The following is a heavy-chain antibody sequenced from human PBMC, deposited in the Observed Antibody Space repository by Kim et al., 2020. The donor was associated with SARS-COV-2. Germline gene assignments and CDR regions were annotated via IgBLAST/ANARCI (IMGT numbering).Heavy chain of an antibody. CDR3: ARASRQLDPNVDY. V-gene: IGHV4-61*01. D-gene: IGHD6-13*01. CDR1: GGSVSSGSYY. Sequence: SETLSLTCTVSGGSVSSGSYYWSWIRQPPGKGLEWIGYIYYSGSTNYNPSLKSRVTISVDTSKNQFSLKLSSVTAADTAVYYCARASRQLDPNVDYWGQGTLVTVSS. J-gene: IGHJ4*02. CDR2: IYYSGST.